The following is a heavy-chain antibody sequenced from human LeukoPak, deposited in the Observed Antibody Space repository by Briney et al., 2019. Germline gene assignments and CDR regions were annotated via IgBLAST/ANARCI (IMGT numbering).Heavy chain of an antibody. Sequence: GGSLRLSCAASGXTTRFYEMNWVRQAPGKGLEWISYISRSGTDTLYADSVKGRFTISRDNANNSLYLLMNSLGAEDTAAYHCARYCAGNCYQGMDVWGHGTTVTVSS. CDR2: ISRSGTDT. CDR1: GXTTRFYE. D-gene: IGHD2-21*02. CDR3: ARYCAGNCYQGMDV. J-gene: IGHJ6*02. V-gene: IGHV3-48*03.